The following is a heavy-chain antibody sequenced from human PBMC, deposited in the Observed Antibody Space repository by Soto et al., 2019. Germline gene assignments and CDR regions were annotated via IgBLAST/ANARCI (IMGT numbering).Heavy chain of an antibody. CDR2: ISYDGSNK. J-gene: IGHJ6*02. Sequence: GGSLRLSCAASGFTFSSYAMHWVRQAPGKGLEWVAVISYDGSNKYYADSVKGRFTISRDNSKNTLYLQMNSLRAEDTAVYYCARGWAGDVAGHYYYYYGMDVWGQGTTVTVSS. V-gene: IGHV3-30-3*01. D-gene: IGHD6-19*01. CDR3: ARGWAGDVAGHYYYYYGMDV. CDR1: GFTFSSYA.